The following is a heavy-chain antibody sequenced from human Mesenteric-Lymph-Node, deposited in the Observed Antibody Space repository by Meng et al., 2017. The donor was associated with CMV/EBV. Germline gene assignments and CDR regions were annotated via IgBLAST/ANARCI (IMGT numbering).Heavy chain of an antibody. CDR1: FTSYA. D-gene: IGHD6-13*01. CDR3: AREDGGVAAGTYYYYGMDV. J-gene: IGHJ6*02. CDR2: INTNTGNP. Sequence: FTSYAMNWVRQAPGQGLEWMGWINTNTGNPTYAQGFTGRFVFSLDTSVSTAYLQISSLKAEDTAVYYCAREDGGVAAGTYYYYGMDVWGQGTTVTVSS. V-gene: IGHV7-4-1*02.